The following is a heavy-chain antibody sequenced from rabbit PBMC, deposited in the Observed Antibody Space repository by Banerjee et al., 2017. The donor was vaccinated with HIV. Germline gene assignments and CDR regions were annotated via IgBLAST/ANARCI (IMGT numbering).Heavy chain of an antibody. CDR3: ARGYASAAGYGYGRVFNL. CDR2: IDSAGVST. J-gene: IGHJ4*01. V-gene: IGHV1S45*01. CDR1: GFDFSSNA. Sequence: QEQLKETGGGLVQPGGSLTLSCKASGFDFSSNAMCWVRQAPGKGLEWIASIDSAGVSTYYASWAKGRFTISKTSSTTVTLQMTSLTATDTATYFCARGYASAAGYGYGRVFNLWGPGTLVTVS. D-gene: IGHD6-1*01.